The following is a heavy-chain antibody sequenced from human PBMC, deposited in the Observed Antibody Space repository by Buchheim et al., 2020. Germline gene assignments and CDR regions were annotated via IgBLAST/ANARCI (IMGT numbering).Heavy chain of an antibody. V-gene: IGHV4-59*01. CDR3: ARSWELLRYGMDV. J-gene: IGHJ6*02. D-gene: IGHD1-26*01. CDR2: IYYSGST. CDR1: DGSITSYY. Sequence: QVLLQESGPRLGKPSETLSLTCTVSDGSITSYYWSWIRQPPGKGLEWIGYIYYSGSTNYNPSLKSRVTISIDTSKNQIPLKLSSVTAADTAVYYCARSWELLRYGMDVWGEGTT.